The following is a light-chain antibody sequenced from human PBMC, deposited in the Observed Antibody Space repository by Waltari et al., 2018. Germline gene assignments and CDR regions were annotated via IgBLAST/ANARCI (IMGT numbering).Light chain of an antibody. Sequence: DIVMTQSPDSLAVSLGERATINCKSSESVLFSSRNKNHLAWYQQKPGHPPKLLLYWASTRASGVPDRFSGSGSGTDFTLTISSLQAEDVAIYYCQQYYDSPLTFGGGTKVEIK. CDR2: WAS. CDR1: ESVLFSSRNKNH. V-gene: IGKV4-1*01. J-gene: IGKJ4*01. CDR3: QQYYDSPLT.